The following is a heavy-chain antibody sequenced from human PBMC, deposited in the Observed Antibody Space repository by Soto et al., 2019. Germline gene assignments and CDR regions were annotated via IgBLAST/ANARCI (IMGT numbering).Heavy chain of an antibody. CDR1: GFTFSSYS. D-gene: IGHD6-19*01. CDR2: ISSSSSTI. CDR3: AREYGREAVADNYGMDV. V-gene: IGHV3-48*02. Sequence: GGSLRLSCAASGFTFSSYSMNWVRQAPGKGLEWVSYISSSSSTIYYADSVKGRFTISRDNAKNSLYLQMNSLRDEDTAVYYCAREYGREAVADNYGMDVWGQGTTVTVSS. J-gene: IGHJ6*02.